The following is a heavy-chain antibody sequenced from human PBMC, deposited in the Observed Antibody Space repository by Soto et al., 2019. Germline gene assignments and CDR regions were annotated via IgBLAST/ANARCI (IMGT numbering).Heavy chain of an antibody. CDR2: INPSGGSA. J-gene: IGHJ4*02. D-gene: IGHD5-12*01. CDR1: GYTFTTYY. V-gene: IGHV1-46*01. Sequence: QVQLVQSGAEVKKPGASVKVSCKASGYTFTTYYIHWVRQAPGQGLEWIGVINPSGGSATYTQNFQDRVTMTRDTSTSTVTMALGSLTTDDTALYCCARSPLLGWLQSGHFDYGGQGARVTVSS. CDR3: ARSPLLGWLQSGHFDY.